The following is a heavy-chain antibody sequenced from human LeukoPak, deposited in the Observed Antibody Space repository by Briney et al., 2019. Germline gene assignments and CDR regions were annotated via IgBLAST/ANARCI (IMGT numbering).Heavy chain of an antibody. Sequence: ASVTVSCKASGYTFTRYGISWVRQAPGQGLEWVGWISAYNGNTNYAQKLQGRVTMTTDTSTSTAYMELRSLRSDDTAVYYCARGSLRAAGTSAFDYWGQGTLVTVSS. J-gene: IGHJ4*02. CDR3: ARGSLRAAGTSAFDY. CDR2: ISAYNGNT. D-gene: IGHD6-19*01. CDR1: GYTFTRYG. V-gene: IGHV1-18*01.